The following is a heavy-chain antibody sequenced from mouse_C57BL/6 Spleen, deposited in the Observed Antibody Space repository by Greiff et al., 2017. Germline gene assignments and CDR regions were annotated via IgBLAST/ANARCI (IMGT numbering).Heavy chain of an antibody. D-gene: IGHD1-1*01. CDR3: ARGVITTVVATDWYFDV. J-gene: IGHJ1*03. V-gene: IGHV1-82*01. CDR1: GYAFSSSW. Sequence: QVQLQQSGPELVKPGASVKISCKASGYAFSSSWMNWVKQRPGKGLEWIGRIYPGDGDTNYNGKFKGKATLTADKSSSTAYLQLSSLTSADSAVYFCARGVITTVVATDWYFDVWGTGTTVTVSS. CDR2: IYPGDGDT.